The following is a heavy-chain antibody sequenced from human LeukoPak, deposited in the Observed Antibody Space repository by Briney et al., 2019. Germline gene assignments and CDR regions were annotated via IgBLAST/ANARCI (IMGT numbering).Heavy chain of an antibody. V-gene: IGHV3-23*01. J-gene: IGHJ4*02. Sequence: PGGSLRLSCAASGFTFSSYAMNWVRQAPGKGLEWVSGIISGGSTYYVDSVKGRFTISRDNSKNTLYLQMNSLRAEDTAVYYCAKAPPYKKYFDYWGQGTLVTVSS. CDR1: GFTFSSYA. CDR3: AKAPPYKKYFDY. CDR2: IISGGST. D-gene: IGHD1-1*01.